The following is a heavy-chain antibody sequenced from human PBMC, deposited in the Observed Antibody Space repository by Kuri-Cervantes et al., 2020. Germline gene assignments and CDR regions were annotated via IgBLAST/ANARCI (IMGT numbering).Heavy chain of an antibody. V-gene: IGHV3-74*01. Sequence: GGSLRLSCAASGFTFSSYSMNWVRQAPGKGLEWVSRINSDGSNTIYADSVKGRFTISRDNAKNTLYLQMNSLRAEDTAVYYCTRDRSGPDYWGQGTLVTVSS. CDR1: GFTFSSYS. J-gene: IGHJ4*02. CDR3: TRDRSGPDY. CDR2: INSDGSNT. D-gene: IGHD5-12*01.